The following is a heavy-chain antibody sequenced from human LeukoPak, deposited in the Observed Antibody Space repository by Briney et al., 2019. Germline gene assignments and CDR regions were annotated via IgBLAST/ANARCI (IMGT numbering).Heavy chain of an antibody. Sequence: PGGSLRLSCAVSGLSSNYMSWVRQAPGKGLEWVSVIYGDGTTHYADSVKGRFTISRDSSKNTLYPQMTSLRDEDTAVFYCARVNRLTGTHYYYMDVWGKGTTVTVSS. J-gene: IGHJ6*03. V-gene: IGHV3-53*01. CDR2: IYGDGTT. CDR3: ARVNRLTGTHYYYMDV. CDR1: GLSSNY. D-gene: IGHD1-20*01.